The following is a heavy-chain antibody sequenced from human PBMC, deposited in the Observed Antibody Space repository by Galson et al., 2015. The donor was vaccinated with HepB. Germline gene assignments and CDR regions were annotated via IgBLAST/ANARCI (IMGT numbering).Heavy chain of an antibody. CDR1: GFTFSSYS. CDR3: ASYGDYVFGWFDP. Sequence: SLRLSCAASGFTFSSYSMNWVRQAPGKGLEWVSSISSSSSYIYYADSVKGRFTISRDNARNSLYLQMNSLRAEDTAVYYCASYGDYVFGWFDPWGQGTLVTVSS. CDR2: ISSSSSYI. D-gene: IGHD4-17*01. J-gene: IGHJ5*02. V-gene: IGHV3-21*01.